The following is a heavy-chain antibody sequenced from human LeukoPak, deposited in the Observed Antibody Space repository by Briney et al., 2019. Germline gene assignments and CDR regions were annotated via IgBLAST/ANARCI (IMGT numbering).Heavy chain of an antibody. CDR2: ISWDGGST. J-gene: IGHJ4*02. CDR1: GFTFDDYT. V-gene: IGHV3-43*01. CDR3: AGRIG. Sequence: GGSLRLSCAASGFTFDDYTMHWVRQAPGKGLEWVSLISWDGGSTYYADSVKGRFTISRDNAKNTLYLQMNSLRAEDTAVYYCAGRIGWGQGTLVTVSS. D-gene: IGHD6-6*01.